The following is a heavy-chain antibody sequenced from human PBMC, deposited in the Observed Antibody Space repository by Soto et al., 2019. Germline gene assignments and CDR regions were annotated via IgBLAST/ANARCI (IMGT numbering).Heavy chain of an antibody. CDR1: GYTFTSYY. D-gene: IGHD2-15*01. Sequence: ASVKVSCKASGYTFTSYYMHWVRQAPGQGLGWMGIINPSGGSTSYAQKFQGRVTMARDTSTSTVYMELSSLRSEDTAVYYCARTRAPDGSCYSGVCYGMDVWGQGTTVTVSS. CDR2: INPSGGST. V-gene: IGHV1-46*01. CDR3: ARTRAPDGSCYSGVCYGMDV. J-gene: IGHJ6*01.